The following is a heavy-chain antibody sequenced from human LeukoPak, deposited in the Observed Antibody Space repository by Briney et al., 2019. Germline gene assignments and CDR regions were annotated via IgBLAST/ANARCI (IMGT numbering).Heavy chain of an antibody. J-gene: IGHJ4*02. CDR3: ARGEGGSGWYYFDY. Sequence: GGSLRLSCAASGFTFSSYSMNWVRQAPGKGLEWVSSISSSSSYIYYADSVKGRFTISRDNAKNSLYLQMNSLRAEDTAVYYCARGEGGSGWYYFDYWGQGALVTVSS. V-gene: IGHV3-21*01. CDR2: ISSSSSYI. CDR1: GFTFSSYS. D-gene: IGHD6-19*01.